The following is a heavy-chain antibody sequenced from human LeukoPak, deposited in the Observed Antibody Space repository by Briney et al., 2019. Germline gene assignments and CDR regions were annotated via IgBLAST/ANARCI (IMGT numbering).Heavy chain of an antibody. CDR3: ARSYLGTITAGPFNY. V-gene: IGHV1-18*03. CDR2: ISGYQGST. J-gene: IGHJ4*02. CDR1: GYTFTNYG. Sequence: ASVKVSCKASGYTFTNYGITWVRQAPGQGLEWMGWISGYQGSTKYAQNFQGRVTMTIDTSTSTAYMDLRSLRSDDMAIYFCARSYLGTITAGPFNYWGQGTLVAVSS. D-gene: IGHD5-24*01.